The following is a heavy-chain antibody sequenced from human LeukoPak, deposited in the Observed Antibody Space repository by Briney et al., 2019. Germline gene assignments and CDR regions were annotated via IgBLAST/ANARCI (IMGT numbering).Heavy chain of an antibody. CDR2: ISSDSSTI. D-gene: IGHD5-18*01. CDR3: ARDLSSREYTYGTPAFTFDI. V-gene: IGHV3-11*04. Sequence: GGSLRLSCAASGFTFSDYYMNWIRQAPGKGLEWVSYISSDSSTIYYADSLKGRFTISRDNAKNSLSLLMNSLRAEDTAVYYCARDLSSREYTYGTPAFTFDIWGQGTMVTVSS. CDR1: GFTFSDYY. J-gene: IGHJ3*02.